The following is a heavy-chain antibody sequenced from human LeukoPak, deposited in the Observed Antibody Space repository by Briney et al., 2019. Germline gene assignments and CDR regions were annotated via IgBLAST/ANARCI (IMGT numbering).Heavy chain of an antibody. CDR2: INHSGST. Sequence: SETLSLTCAVYGGSFSGYYWSWIRQPPGKGLEWIGEINHSGSTNYNPSLKSRVTISVDTSKNQFSLKLSSVTAADTAVYYCARDEGALSYWGQGTLVTVSS. CDR1: GGSFSGYY. V-gene: IGHV4-34*01. D-gene: IGHD1-26*01. J-gene: IGHJ4*02. CDR3: ARDEGALSY.